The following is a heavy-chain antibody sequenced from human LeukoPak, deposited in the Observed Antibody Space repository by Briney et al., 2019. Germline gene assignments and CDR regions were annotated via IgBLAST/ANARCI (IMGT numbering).Heavy chain of an antibody. CDR1: GGSISSGSYF. CDR2: IYTTGST. D-gene: IGHD3-10*01. Sequence: SETLSLTCTVSGGSISSGSYFWSWIRQPAGKGLEWIGRIYTTGSTNYNPSLKSRVTISVDTSKNQFSLKLSSVTAADTAVYYCASGRVRGLFDYWGQGTLVTVSS. V-gene: IGHV4-61*02. J-gene: IGHJ4*02. CDR3: ASGRVRGLFDY.